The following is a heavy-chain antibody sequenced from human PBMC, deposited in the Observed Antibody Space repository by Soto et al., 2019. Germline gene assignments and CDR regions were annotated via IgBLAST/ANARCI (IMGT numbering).Heavy chain of an antibody. CDR1: GYTFTSYA. CDR2: INAGNGNT. D-gene: IGHD3-22*01. J-gene: IGHJ5*02. CDR3: ALYRVIVVQSPNDFWFDP. V-gene: IGHV1-3*01. Sequence: GASVKVSCKASGYTFTSYAMHWVRQAPGQRLEWMGWINAGNGNTKYSQKFQGRVTITRDTSASTAYMELSSLRSEDTAVYYCALYRVIVVQSPNDFWFDPWGQGTLVTVSS.